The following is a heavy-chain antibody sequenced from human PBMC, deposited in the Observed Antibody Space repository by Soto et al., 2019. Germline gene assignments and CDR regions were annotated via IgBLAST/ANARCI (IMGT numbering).Heavy chain of an antibody. CDR1: GATFSTTG. V-gene: IGHV1-69*01. D-gene: IGHD2-21*02. J-gene: IGHJ5*01. CDR2: IIPLFGTP. CDR3: ARASPVICGGDPCYRLDSSFDS. Sequence: QVQLVQSGAEVRKPGSSLRVSCKSSGATFSTTGISWVRQAPGQGLEWMGGIIPLFGTPKYARKFQGRVSITADESTNTVYMELNGLRPDDAAVYYCARASPVICGGDPCYRLDSSFDSWGQGSLVSVSS.